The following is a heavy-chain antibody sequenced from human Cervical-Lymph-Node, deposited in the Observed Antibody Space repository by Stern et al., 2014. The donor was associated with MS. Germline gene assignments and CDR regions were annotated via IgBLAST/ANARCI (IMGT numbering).Heavy chain of an antibody. V-gene: IGHV3-33*01. D-gene: IGHD6-13*01. CDR2: IWYDGSNK. J-gene: IGHJ6*02. Sequence: VQLEESGGGVVQPGRSLGLSCAASGFTFSSYGMHWVRQAPGTGLEWVAVIWYDGSNKYYADSVKGRFTISRDNSKNTLYLQMNSLRAEDTAVYYCASVAAAGPRGYYYGMDVWGQGTTVTVSS. CDR1: GFTFSSYG. CDR3: ASVAAAGPRGYYYGMDV.